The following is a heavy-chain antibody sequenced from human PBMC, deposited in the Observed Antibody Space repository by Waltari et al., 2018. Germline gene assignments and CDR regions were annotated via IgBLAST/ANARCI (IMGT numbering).Heavy chain of an antibody. CDR1: GYSISSGYY. V-gene: IGHV4-38-2*01. D-gene: IGHD1-26*01. CDR2: IYHSGST. CDR3: ARRAGATSGLDY. Sequence: QVQLQESGPGLVKPSETLSLTCAVSGYSISSGYYWGWIRQPPGKGLEWIGSIYHSGSTHYNPSLKSRVTISVDTSKNQFSLKLSSVTAADTAVYYCARRAGATSGLDYWGQGTLVTVSS. J-gene: IGHJ4*02.